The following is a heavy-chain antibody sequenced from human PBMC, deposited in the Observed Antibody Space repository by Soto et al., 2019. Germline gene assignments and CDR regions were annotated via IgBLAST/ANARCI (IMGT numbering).Heavy chain of an antibody. Sequence: PGESLKISCKGSGYSFTSYWIGWVRQMPGKGLEWMGIIYPGDSDTRYSPSFQGQVTISADKSISTAYLQWSSLKASDTAMYYCARHVSSSWYRYYYGMDVWGQGTTVTVSS. J-gene: IGHJ6*02. CDR1: GYSFTSYW. V-gene: IGHV5-51*01. CDR3: ARHVSSSWYRYYYGMDV. D-gene: IGHD6-13*01. CDR2: IYPGDSDT.